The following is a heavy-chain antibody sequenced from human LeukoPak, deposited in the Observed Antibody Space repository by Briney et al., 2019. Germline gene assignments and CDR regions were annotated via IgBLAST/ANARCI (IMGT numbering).Heavy chain of an antibody. V-gene: IGHV3-30-3*01. J-gene: IGHJ4*02. CDR3: ARDSGSSRWSSPPDY. CDR1: GFTFSSYA. Sequence: GGSLRLSCAASGFTFSSYAMHWVRQAPGKGLEWVAVISYDGSNKYYADSVKGRFTISRDNSKNTLYLQMNSLRAEDTAVYYCARDSGSSRWSSPPDYWGQGTLVTVSS. D-gene: IGHD6-13*01. CDR2: ISYDGSNK.